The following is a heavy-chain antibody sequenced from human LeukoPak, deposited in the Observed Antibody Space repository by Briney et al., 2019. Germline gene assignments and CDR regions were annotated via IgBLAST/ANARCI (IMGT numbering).Heavy chain of an antibody. D-gene: IGHD1-26*01. J-gene: IGHJ4*02. Sequence: GSLRLSCGASGFVFDDYDMHWVRQAPGKGLEWVAFIRSDGYHTYYTDSVKGRFIITRDNFKNTLYLQMNSLRLEDMAVYYCAKPSGSGVEYWGRGTRVTVSS. CDR3: AKPSGSGVEY. CDR1: GFVFDDYD. V-gene: IGHV3-30*02. CDR2: IRSDGYHT.